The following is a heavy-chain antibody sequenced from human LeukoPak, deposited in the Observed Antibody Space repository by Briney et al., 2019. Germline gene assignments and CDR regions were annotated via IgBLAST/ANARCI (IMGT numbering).Heavy chain of an antibody. D-gene: IGHD6-19*01. CDR2: ISGSGGST. J-gene: IGHJ4*02. CDR3: ASPGYSSGWPYYFDY. Sequence: PGGSLRLSCAASGFPFSGYAMSWVRQAPGKGLEWVSAISGSGGSTYYADSVKGRFTISRDNSKNTLYLQMNSLRAEDTAVYYCASPGYSSGWPYYFDYWGQGTLVTVSS. V-gene: IGHV3-23*01. CDR1: GFPFSGYA.